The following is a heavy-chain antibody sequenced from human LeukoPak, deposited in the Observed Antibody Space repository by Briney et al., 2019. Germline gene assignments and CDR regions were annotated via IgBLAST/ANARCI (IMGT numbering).Heavy chain of an antibody. V-gene: IGHV1-46*01. CDR2: ISPTGDST. J-gene: IGHJ4*02. D-gene: IGHD2-2*01. CDR3: ATSSGYQLSDY. CDR1: RGTFSSYA. Sequence: GASVKVSCKASRGTFSSYAISWVRQAPGQGLEWMGIISPTGDSTNYAQKFQGRVTMTRDTSTSTAYLQLRRLTSDDTAVYYCATSSGYQLSDYWGQGTLVVASS.